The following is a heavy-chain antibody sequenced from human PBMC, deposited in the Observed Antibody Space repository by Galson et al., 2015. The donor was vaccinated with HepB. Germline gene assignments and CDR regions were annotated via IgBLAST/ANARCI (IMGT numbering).Heavy chain of an antibody. D-gene: IGHD5-12*01. CDR3: ARDLARGYSDYDWGLDY. CDR2: INSDGSST. J-gene: IGHJ4*02. Sequence: SLRLSCAASGFTFSSYWMHWVRQAPGKGLVWVSRINSDGSSTSYADSVKGRFTISRDNAKNTLYLQMNSLRAEDTAVYYCARDLARGYSDYDWGLDYWGQGTLVTVSS. V-gene: IGHV3-74*01. CDR1: GFTFSSYW.